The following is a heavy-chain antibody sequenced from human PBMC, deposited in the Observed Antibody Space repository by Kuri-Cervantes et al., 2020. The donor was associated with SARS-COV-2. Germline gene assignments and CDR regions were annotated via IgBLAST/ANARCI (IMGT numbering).Heavy chain of an antibody. D-gene: IGHD1-26*01. CDR2: IKSKTDGGTT. J-gene: IGHJ6*03. V-gene: IGHV3-15*01. CDR1: GFTFSNAW. CDR3: TTVGVSGSYYFYYYYYMDV. Sequence: GGSLRLSCAASGFTFSNAWMSWVRQAPGKGLEWVGRIKSKTDGGTTDYAAPVKGRFTISRDDSKNTLYLQMNSLKTEGTAVYYCTTVGVSGSYYFYYYYYMDVWGKGTTVTVSS.